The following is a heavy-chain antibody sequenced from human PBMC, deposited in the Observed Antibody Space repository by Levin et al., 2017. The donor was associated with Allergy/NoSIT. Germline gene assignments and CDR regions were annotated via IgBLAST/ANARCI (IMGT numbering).Heavy chain of an antibody. Sequence: GGSLRLSCAASGFTFSSYSMNWVRQAPGKGLEWVSSISSGSSYIYYADSVKGRFTISRDNAKNSLYLQMNSLRAEDTAVYYCARDSGSYPPSNEGFVYWGQGTLVTVSS. CDR3: ARDSGSYPPSNEGFVY. V-gene: IGHV3-21*01. J-gene: IGHJ4*02. CDR1: GFTFSSYS. D-gene: IGHD1-26*01. CDR2: ISSGSSYI.